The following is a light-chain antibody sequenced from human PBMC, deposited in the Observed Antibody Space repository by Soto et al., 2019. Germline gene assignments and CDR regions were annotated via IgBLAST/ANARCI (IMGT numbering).Light chain of an antibody. CDR3: GSFTTSRIWV. CDR1: NTDVGGYNY. V-gene: IGLV2-14*01. J-gene: IGLJ3*02. Sequence: QSALTQPASVSGSPGQSITVSCTGTNTDVGGYNYVSWYQHRPGKAPRLMIYEVRNRLSGVSNRFSGSKSGNTASLTISGLQSEDEADYYCGSFTTSRIWVFGGGTKLTVL. CDR2: EVR.